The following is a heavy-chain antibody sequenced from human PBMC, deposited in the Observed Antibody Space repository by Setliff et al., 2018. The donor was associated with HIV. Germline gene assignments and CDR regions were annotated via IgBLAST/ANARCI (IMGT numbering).Heavy chain of an antibody. CDR3: ARTVKTTLGDLLSPYYYYMDL. Sequence: SVKVSCKTSGYTFINYGITWVRQAPGQGLEWMGWMSTYSGNTDYAQNVQGRFTMTSDTSTTTAYMELRNLRSNDSAVYYCARTVKTTLGDLLSPYYYYMDLWGKGTTVTVSS. D-gene: IGHD3-16*01. CDR2: MSTYSGNT. CDR1: GYTFINYG. V-gene: IGHV1-18*01. J-gene: IGHJ6*03.